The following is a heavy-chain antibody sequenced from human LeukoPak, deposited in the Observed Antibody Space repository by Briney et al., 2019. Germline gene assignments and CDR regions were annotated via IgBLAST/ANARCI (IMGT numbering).Heavy chain of an antibody. V-gene: IGHV3-48*01. Sequence: GGSLRLSCAASGFTFSSYSMNWVRQAPGKGLEWVSYISSSSSTIYYADSVKGRFTISRDNAKNSLYLQMNSLRAEDTAVDYCARDGGYCSSTSCYTGASDYWGQGTLVTVSS. CDR1: GFTFSSYS. CDR3: ARDGGYCSSTSCYTGASDY. CDR2: ISSSSSTI. D-gene: IGHD2-2*02. J-gene: IGHJ4*02.